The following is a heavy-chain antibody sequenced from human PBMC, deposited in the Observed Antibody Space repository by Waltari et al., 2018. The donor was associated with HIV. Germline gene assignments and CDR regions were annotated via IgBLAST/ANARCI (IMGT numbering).Heavy chain of an antibody. V-gene: IGHV1-2*02. CDR2: INPNNGGT. J-gene: IGHJ4*02. Sequence: QVQLVQSGAEVKKPGASVKVSCKSSGYTFTGYYIHWVLQAPGQGLEWMGWINPNNGGTNYEQKFQDRVTMTRDTSISTAYMELSRLRSDDTAVYYCARNLDGDYVLAYWGQGILVTVSS. D-gene: IGHD4-17*01. CDR3: ARNLDGDYVLAY. CDR1: GYTFTGYY.